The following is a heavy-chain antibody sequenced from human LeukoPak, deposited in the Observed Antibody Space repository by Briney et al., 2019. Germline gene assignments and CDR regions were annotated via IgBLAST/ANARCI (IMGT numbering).Heavy chain of an antibody. CDR2: IKQDGSEK. Sequence: GGSLRLSCAASGLAFTNSWMSWVRQTPGEGLEWVANIKQDGSEKYYVDSVKGRFTISRDNAKNSLYQQMNSLTAEDTALYYCARLSTAVAGGDYWGQGALVTVSS. V-gene: IGHV3-7*01. CDR3: ARLSTAVAGGDY. CDR1: GLAFTNSW. D-gene: IGHD6-19*01. J-gene: IGHJ4*02.